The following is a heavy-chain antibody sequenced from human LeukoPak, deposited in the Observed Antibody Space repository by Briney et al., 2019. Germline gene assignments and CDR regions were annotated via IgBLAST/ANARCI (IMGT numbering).Heavy chain of an antibody. CDR3: AKAGAGIVVVAATPFDY. J-gene: IGHJ4*02. CDR1: GFTFSSYG. CDR2: ISGSGGST. Sequence: PGGSLRLSCAASGFTFSSYGMSWVRQAPGKGLEWVSVISGSGGSTYYADSVKGRFTISRDNSKNTLYLQMNSLRAEDTAVYYCAKAGAGIVVVAATPFDYWGQGTLVTVSS. D-gene: IGHD2-15*01. V-gene: IGHV3-23*01.